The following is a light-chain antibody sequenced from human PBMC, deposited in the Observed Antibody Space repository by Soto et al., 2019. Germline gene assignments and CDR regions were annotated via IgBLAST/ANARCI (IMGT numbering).Light chain of an antibody. CDR3: MQGTQWPWT. J-gene: IGKJ1*01. V-gene: IGKV2-30*01. Sequence: VVMTQSPLSLPVTLGQPASISCSSSQSLGYSDGNTYLNWFHQRPGQSPRRLIYKVSKRDSGVPDRFSGSGSDSHFTLEISRVEAEDVGVYYCMQGTQWPWTFDQGTKVEIK. CDR1: QSLGYSDGNTY. CDR2: KVS.